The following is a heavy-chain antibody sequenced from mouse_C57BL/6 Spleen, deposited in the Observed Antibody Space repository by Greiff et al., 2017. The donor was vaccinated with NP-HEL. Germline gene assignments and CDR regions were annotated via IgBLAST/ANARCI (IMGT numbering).Heavy chain of an antibody. CDR1: GYTFTDHT. J-gene: IGHJ4*01. CDR2: IYPRDGST. D-gene: IGHD2-4*01. Sequence: VQLQESDAELVKPGASVKISCKVSGYTFTDHTIHWMKQRPEQGLEWIGYIYPRDGSTKYNEKFKGKATLTADKSSSTAYMQLNSLTSEDSAVYFCARGDYDYDEGSAMDYWGQGTSVTVSS. CDR3: ARGDYDYDEGSAMDY. V-gene: IGHV1-78*01.